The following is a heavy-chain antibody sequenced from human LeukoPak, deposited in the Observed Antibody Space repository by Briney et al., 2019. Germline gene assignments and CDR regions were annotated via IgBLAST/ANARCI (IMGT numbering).Heavy chain of an antibody. CDR2: MNPNSGNT. CDR1: GYTFTSYV. D-gene: IGHD2-2*02. Sequence: VASVKVSCKASGYTFTSYVIYWVRQAPGQGLEWMGWMNPNSGNTGYAQKFQGRVTMTRNTSISTAYMKLSSLRSEDTAVYYCTSGPAAIQDYWGQGTLVTVSS. CDR3: TSGPAAIQDY. J-gene: IGHJ4*02. V-gene: IGHV1-8*01.